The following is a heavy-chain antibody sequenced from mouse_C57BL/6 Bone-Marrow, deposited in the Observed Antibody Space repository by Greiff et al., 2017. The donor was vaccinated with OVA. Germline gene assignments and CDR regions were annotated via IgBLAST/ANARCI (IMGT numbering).Heavy chain of an antibody. J-gene: IGHJ1*03. V-gene: IGHV1-59*01. CDR2: IDPSDSYT. Sequence: QVQLQQPGAELVRPGTSVKLSCKASGYTFTSYWMHWVKQRPGQGLEWIGVIDPSDSYTNSNQKFKGKATLTVDTSSSTAYMQLSSLTSEDSAVYYCAREYCGSSLYWYFDVWGTGTTVTVSS. CDR3: AREYCGSSLYWYFDV. CDR1: GYTFTSYW. D-gene: IGHD1-1*01.